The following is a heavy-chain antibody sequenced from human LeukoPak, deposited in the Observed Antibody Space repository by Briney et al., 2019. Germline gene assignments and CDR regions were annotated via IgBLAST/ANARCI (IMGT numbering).Heavy chain of an antibody. D-gene: IGHD3-10*01. CDR1: GGSFSGYY. CDR2: INHSGST. Sequence: SETLFLTCAVYGGSFSGYYWSWIRQPPGKGLDWIGEINHSGSTNYNPSLKSRVTISVDTSKNQFSLKLSSVTAAETAVYYFARIGARGVRKNSLDYWGQGTLVTVSS. CDR3: ARIGARGVRKNSLDY. J-gene: IGHJ4*02. V-gene: IGHV4-34*01.